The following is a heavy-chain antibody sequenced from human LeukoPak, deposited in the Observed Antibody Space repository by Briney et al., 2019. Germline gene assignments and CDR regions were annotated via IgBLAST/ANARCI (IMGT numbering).Heavy chain of an antibody. D-gene: IGHD3-22*01. CDR3: ARAWQEWHYYDSSGYYYLNWFDL. CDR1: GGSFSGYY. V-gene: IGHV4-34*01. CDR2: INHSGST. Sequence: PSETLSLTCAVYGGSFSGYYWSWIRQPPGKGLEWIGEINHSGSTNYNPSLKSRVTISVDTSKNQFSLKLSSVTAADTAVYYCARAWQEWHYYDSSGYYYLNWFDLWGQGTLVTVSS. J-gene: IGHJ5*02.